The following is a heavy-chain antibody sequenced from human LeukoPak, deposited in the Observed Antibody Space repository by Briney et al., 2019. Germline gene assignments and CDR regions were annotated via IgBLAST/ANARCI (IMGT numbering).Heavy chain of an antibody. CDR3: ARGRVPYSSSPFDF. Sequence: SETLSLTCTVSGGSISSSSYYWGWIRQPPGKGLEWIGSIYYSGSTYYNPSLKSRVTISVDTSKKQLSLKLSSVTAADTAVYYCARGRVPYSSSPFDFWGQGTLVTVSS. J-gene: IGHJ4*02. CDR2: IYYSGST. CDR1: GGSISSSSYY. D-gene: IGHD6-6*01. V-gene: IGHV4-39*01.